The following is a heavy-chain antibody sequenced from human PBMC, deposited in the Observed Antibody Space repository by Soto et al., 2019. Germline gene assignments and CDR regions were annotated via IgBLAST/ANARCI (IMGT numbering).Heavy chain of an antibody. V-gene: IGHV3-23*01. D-gene: IGHD6-19*01. CDR2: ISGIGGST. J-gene: IGHJ4*02. CDR3: AKGSSGWYESFDY. Sequence: EVQLLESGGGLVQPGGSLRLSCAASGFTFSSYAMSWVRQAPGGGLERVSAISGIGGSTYYADSVKGRSTIARDNSKNTLYLQMTNLRAEDTAVYYCAKGSSGWYESFDYWGRGALVSVSS. CDR1: GFTFSSYA.